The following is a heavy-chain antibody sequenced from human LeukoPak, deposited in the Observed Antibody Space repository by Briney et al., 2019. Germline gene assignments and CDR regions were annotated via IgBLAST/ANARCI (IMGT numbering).Heavy chain of an antibody. Sequence: SETLSLTCTVSGGSISTYYWSWVRQPPGKGLEWIGYIYYRGSTNYNPSLRSRVTLSVDTSNNHSSLELTSVTAADTAVYYCARVSHYWGQGTLVTVSS. CDR3: ARVSHY. J-gene: IGHJ4*02. V-gene: IGHV4-59*08. CDR1: GGSISTYY. CDR2: IYYRGST.